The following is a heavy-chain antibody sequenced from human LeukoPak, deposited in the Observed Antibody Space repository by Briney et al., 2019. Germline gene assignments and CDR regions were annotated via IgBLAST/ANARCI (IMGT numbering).Heavy chain of an antibody. V-gene: IGHV4-34*01. Sequence: ASETLSLTCAVYGGSFSGYYWSWIRQPPGKGLEWIGEINHSGSTNYNPSLKSRVTISVDTSKNQFSLKLSSVTAADTAVNYCARGFRRYSGYDFNYYYGMDVWGQGTTVTVSS. CDR2: INHSGST. J-gene: IGHJ6*02. D-gene: IGHD5-12*01. CDR3: ARGFRRYSGYDFNYYYGMDV. CDR1: GGSFSGYY.